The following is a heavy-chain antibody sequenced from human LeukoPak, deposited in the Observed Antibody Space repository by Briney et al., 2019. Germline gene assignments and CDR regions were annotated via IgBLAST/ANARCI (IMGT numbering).Heavy chain of an antibody. CDR1: GGTFSSYA. J-gene: IGHJ4*02. V-gene: IGHV1-69*13. D-gene: IGHD6-13*01. CDR3: ARYSSLPFFDY. Sequence: AASVKVSCKASGGTFSSYAISWVRQAPGQGLEWMGGIIPIFGTANYAQKFQGRVTITADESTSTAYMELSSLRSEDAAVYYCARYSSLPFFDYWGQGTLVTVSS. CDR2: IIPIFGTA.